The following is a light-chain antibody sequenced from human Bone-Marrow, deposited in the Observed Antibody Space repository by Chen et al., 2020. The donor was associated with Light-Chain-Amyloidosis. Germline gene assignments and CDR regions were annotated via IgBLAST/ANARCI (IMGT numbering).Light chain of an antibody. J-gene: IGLJ2*01. V-gene: IGLV2-23*01. CDR1: STAVGHYNL. CDR3: CSSSDTDTLI. Sequence: QSALTQPSSVAGSFGQSITISCTGTSTAVGHYNLVSWYQQHPGEAPKVMIYEESERPSGVSNSFSGSKSGNTASLTISGLQTEDQADYYCCSSSDTDTLIFGTGTRLTVL. CDR2: EES.